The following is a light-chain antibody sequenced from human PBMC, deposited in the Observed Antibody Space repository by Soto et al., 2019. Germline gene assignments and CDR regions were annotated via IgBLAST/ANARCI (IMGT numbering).Light chain of an antibody. Sequence: IVLTQSPGTLSLSPGERATVSCRASETIGRAYFAWYQHRPGRTPRLVLSATSNRAAGIPDRFGGSGSGADFTRSISGVEPEDFAVYYWHQYATSPFTFGQGTKLEI. CDR2: ATS. CDR3: HQYATSPFT. CDR1: ETIGRAY. J-gene: IGKJ2*01. V-gene: IGKV3-20*01.